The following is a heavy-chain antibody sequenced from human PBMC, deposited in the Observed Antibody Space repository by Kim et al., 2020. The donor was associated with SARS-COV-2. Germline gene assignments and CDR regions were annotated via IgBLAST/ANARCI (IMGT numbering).Heavy chain of an antibody. V-gene: IGHV4-39*01. CDR1: GGSISSSSYY. CDR2: IYYSGST. J-gene: IGHJ4*02. CDR3: ASPPSGYSYGYDY. Sequence: SETLSLTCTVSGGSISSSSYYWGWIRQPPGKGLEWIGSIYYSGSTYYNPSLKSRVTISVDTSKNQFSLKLSSVTAADTAVYYCASPPSGYSYGYDYWGQGTLVTVSS. D-gene: IGHD5-18*01.